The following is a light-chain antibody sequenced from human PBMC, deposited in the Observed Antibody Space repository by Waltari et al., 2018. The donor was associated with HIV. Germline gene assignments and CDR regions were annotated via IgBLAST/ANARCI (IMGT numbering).Light chain of an antibody. J-gene: IGKJ2*02. CDR2: WAS. Sequence: DIVMTQSPDSLAVSLGERATINCKSSQSVLYSSNNKNYLAWYQQKPGQPPKLLIYWASTRESGVPDRFSGNGSGTDFTLTISSLQAEDVAVYYCQQYVVIPRTFGQGTKLEI. V-gene: IGKV4-1*01. CDR1: QSVLYSSNNKNY. CDR3: QQYVVIPRT.